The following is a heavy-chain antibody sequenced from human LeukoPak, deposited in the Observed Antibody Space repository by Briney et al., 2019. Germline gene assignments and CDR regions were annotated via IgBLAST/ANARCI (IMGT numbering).Heavy chain of an antibody. J-gene: IGHJ4*02. CDR3: ARDLAVAGTVDY. V-gene: IGHV3-21*04. CDR1: GFTLSSYS. D-gene: IGHD6-19*01. Sequence: GGSLRLSCAASGFTLSSYSMNWVRQAPGKGLGWVSSISSSSYIYYADSVKGRFTISRDNAKNSLYLQMNSLRADDTAVYYCARDLAVAGTVDYWGQGTLVTVSS. CDR2: ISSSSYI.